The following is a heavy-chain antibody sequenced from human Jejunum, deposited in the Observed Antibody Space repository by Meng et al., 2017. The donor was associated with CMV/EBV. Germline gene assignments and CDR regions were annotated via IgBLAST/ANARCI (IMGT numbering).Heavy chain of an antibody. J-gene: IGHJ4*02. CDR3: ARWGTTDFDIMTSYYLRKTHFDH. CDR2: INSGNGDT. D-gene: IGHD3-9*01. Sequence: ATHWGSQAAGEGGEWMGWINSGNGDTKFTQKLQGRVSFSRDKCASTAHMELRRLRSEDTAVYYCARWGTTDFDIMTSYYLRKTHFDHWGQGTLVTVSS. CDR1: A. V-gene: IGHV1-3*01.